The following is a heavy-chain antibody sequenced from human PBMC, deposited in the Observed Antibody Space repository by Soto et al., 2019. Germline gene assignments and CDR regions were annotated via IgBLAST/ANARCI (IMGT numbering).Heavy chain of an antibody. Sequence: QVQLVQSGAEVKKPGSSVKVSCKASGGTFSSYAISWVRQAPGQGLEWMGGIIPIFGTANYAQKFQGRVTITADESTSTAYMELSSLRSEDTAVYYSARERTYYDFWSGYNDYWGQGTLVTVSS. D-gene: IGHD3-3*01. CDR3: ARERTYYDFWSGYNDY. CDR1: GGTFSSYA. CDR2: IIPIFGTA. V-gene: IGHV1-69*01. J-gene: IGHJ4*02.